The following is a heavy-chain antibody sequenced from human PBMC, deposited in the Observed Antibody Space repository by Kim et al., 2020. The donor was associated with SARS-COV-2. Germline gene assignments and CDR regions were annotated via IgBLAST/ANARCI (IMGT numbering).Heavy chain of an antibody. Sequence: ASVKVSCKASGYTFTSYAMNWVRQAPGQGLEWMGWINTNTGNPTYAQGFTGRFVFSLDTSVSTAYLQISSLKAEDTAVYYCARGGRLWFGELPIYYYYYGMDVWGQGTTVTVSS. CDR3: ARGGRLWFGELPIYYYYYGMDV. CDR2: INTNTGNP. V-gene: IGHV7-4-1*02. CDR1: GYTFTSYA. J-gene: IGHJ6*02. D-gene: IGHD3-10*01.